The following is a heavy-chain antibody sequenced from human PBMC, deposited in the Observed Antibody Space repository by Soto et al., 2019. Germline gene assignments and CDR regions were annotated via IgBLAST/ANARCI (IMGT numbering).Heavy chain of an antibody. CDR3: AKDIVLVPAAILDY. CDR1: GFTFDTYG. D-gene: IGHD2-2*01. V-gene: IGHV3-30*18. Sequence: GGSLRLSCAASGFTFDTYGMHWVRQAPGKGLEWVSVISDNGGNRYYADSVKGRFTISRDNSKNTLYLQMNSLRAEDTAVYYCAKDIVLVPAAILDYWGQGTLVTVSS. J-gene: IGHJ4*02. CDR2: ISDNGGNR.